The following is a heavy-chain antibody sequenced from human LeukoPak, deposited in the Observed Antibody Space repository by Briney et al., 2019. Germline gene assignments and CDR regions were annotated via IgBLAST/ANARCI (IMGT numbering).Heavy chain of an antibody. CDR2: ISAYNGNT. V-gene: IGHV1-18*01. J-gene: IGHJ6*02. Sequence: ASVKVSCKASGYTFTSYGISWVRQAPGQGLEWMGWISAYNGNTNYAQKLQGRVTMTTDTSKSTAYMELRSLRSDDTAVYYCARDRSEWELLDHYGMDVWGQGTTVTVSS. CDR1: GYTFTSYG. CDR3: ARDRSEWELLDHYGMDV. D-gene: IGHD1-26*01.